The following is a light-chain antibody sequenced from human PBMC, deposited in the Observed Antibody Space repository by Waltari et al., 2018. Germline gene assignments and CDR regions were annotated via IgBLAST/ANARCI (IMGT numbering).Light chain of an antibody. CDR2: NNN. CDR1: SYNIGRNP. Sequence: QSVLTELPSASGTPGQRVTISCSGRSYNIGRNPVNWYQQLPGTAPKLLIYNNNQRPSGVPDRFSGSKSGTSASLAISGLQSEDEADYCCATWDDSLNGWVFGGGTKLTVL. J-gene: IGLJ3*02. V-gene: IGLV1-44*01. CDR3: ATWDDSLNGWV.